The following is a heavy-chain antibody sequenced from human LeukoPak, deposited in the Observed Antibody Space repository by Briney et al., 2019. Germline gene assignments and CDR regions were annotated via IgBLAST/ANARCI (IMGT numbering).Heavy chain of an antibody. J-gene: IGHJ2*01. D-gene: IGHD2-2*01. CDR3: ASYAKDIVVLPAASIYWYFDL. CDR1: GGSFSGYY. Sequence: SETLSLTCAVYGGSFSGYYWSWIRQPQGKGLEWIGEINHSGSTNYNPSLKSRVTISVDTSKNQFSLKLSSVTAADTAVYYCASYAKDIVVLPAASIYWYFDLWGRGTLVTVSS. CDR2: INHSGST. V-gene: IGHV4-34*01.